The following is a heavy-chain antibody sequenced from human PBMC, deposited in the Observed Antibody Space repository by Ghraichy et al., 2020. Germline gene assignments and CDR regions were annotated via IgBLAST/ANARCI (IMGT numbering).Heavy chain of an antibody. CDR3: ARDLQNWVVPVTAFDI. CDR2: TYYRSKWYN. V-gene: IGHV6-1*01. D-gene: IGHD7-27*01. CDR1: GDSVSSNSAA. Sequence: SQTLSLTCAISGDSVSSNSAAWNWIRQSPSRGLEWLGRTYYRSKWYNDYAVSVKSRITINPDTSKNQFSLQLNSVTPEDTAVYYCARDLQNWVVPVTAFDIWGQGTMVTVSS. J-gene: IGHJ3*02.